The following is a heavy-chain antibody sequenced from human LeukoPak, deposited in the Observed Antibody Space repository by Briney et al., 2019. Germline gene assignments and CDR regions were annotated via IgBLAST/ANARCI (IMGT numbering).Heavy chain of an antibody. D-gene: IGHD1-26*01. CDR1: GYTLTELS. J-gene: IGHJ3*02. CDR3: ATETVGATGLYVWDAFDI. CDR2: FDPEDGET. V-gene: IGHV1-24*01. Sequence: GASVKVSCKVSGYTLTELSMHWVRQAPGKGLEWMGGFDPEDGETIYAQKFQGRVTMTEDTSTDTAYMELSSLRSEDTAVYYCATETVGATGLYVWDAFDIWGQGTMVTVSS.